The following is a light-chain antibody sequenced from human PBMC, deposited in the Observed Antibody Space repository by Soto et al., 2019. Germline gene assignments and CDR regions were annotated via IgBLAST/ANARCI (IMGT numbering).Light chain of an antibody. CDR1: SSDVGHYDR. V-gene: IGLV2-18*02. Sequence: QSALTQPPSVSGSPGQSVTISCTRTSSDVGHYDRVSWYQQTPGTAPKLMISEVNYRPSGVPDRFSGSKSGNTASLTISGLRAEDEADYYCSSPTSSNTFVFGTGTKLTVL. CDR2: EVN. J-gene: IGLJ1*01. CDR3: SSPTSSNTFV.